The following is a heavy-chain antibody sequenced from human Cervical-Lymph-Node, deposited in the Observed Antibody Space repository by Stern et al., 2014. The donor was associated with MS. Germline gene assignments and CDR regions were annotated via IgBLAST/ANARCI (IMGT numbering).Heavy chain of an antibody. Sequence: EVQLVESGGGLVKPGGSLRLSCAVSGFTFSSYSMNWVRQAPGKGLEWVSTISGNGRYTYYADSLKGRISISRDNTQNSLYLQMDSLRVEDTAVYFCARAGTVETAFDIWGQGTLVTVSS. CDR3: ARAGTVETAFDI. CDR2: ISGNGRYT. D-gene: IGHD7-27*01. J-gene: IGHJ3*02. CDR1: GFTFSSYS. V-gene: IGHV3-21*03.